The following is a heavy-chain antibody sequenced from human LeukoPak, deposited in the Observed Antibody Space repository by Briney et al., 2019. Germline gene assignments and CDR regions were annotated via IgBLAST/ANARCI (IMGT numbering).Heavy chain of an antibody. CDR2: IYYSGST. J-gene: IGHJ4*02. Sequence: PSETLSLTCTVSGGSISSSSYYWGWIRQPPGKGLEWIGSIYYSGSTYYNPSLKSRVAISVDTSKNQFSLKMSSVTAADTAVYYCARRKDSSSWYVDYWGQGTLVTVSS. D-gene: IGHD6-13*01. CDR1: GGSISSSSYY. V-gene: IGHV4-39*07. CDR3: ARRKDSSSWYVDY.